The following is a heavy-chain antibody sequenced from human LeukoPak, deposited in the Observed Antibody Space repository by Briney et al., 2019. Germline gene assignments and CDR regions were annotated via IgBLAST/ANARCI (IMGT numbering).Heavy chain of an antibody. CDR3: ARDQTYYYDSSGYYGAFDI. V-gene: IGHV4-4*07. Sequence: PSETLSLTCTVSGYSISSSYYWSWIRQPAGKGLEWIGRIYTSGSTNYNPSLKSRVTMSVDTSKNQFSLKLSSVTAADTAVYYCARDQTYYYDSSGYYGAFDIWGQGTMVTVSS. CDR2: IYTSGST. CDR1: GYSISSSYY. J-gene: IGHJ3*02. D-gene: IGHD3-22*01.